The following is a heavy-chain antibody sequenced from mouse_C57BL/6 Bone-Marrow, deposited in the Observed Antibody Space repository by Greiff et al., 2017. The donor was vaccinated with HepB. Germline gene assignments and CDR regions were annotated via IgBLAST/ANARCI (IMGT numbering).Heavy chain of an antibody. D-gene: IGHD2-3*01. CDR2: ISNLAYSI. V-gene: IGHV5-15*01. Sequence: EVKLMESGGGLVQPGGSLKLSCAASGFTFSDYGMAWVRQAPRKGPEWVAFISNLAYSIYYADTVTGRFTISRENAKNTLYLEMSSLRSEDTAMYYCARRLLRRYYAMDYWGQGTSVTVSS. CDR3: ARRLLRRYYAMDY. J-gene: IGHJ4*01. CDR1: GFTFSDYG.